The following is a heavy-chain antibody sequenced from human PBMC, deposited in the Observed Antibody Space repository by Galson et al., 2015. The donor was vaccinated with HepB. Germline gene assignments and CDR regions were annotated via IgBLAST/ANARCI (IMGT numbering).Heavy chain of an antibody. V-gene: IGHV3-23*01. J-gene: IGHJ1*01. CDR2: MSDNGDNT. Sequence: SLRLSCAASGFSFSDYNMNWVRQAPGKGLEWVSGMSDNGDNTFYADSVKGRFTISRDISKNTVYLQMNSLRVEDTAVYYCATRSGASGWYSYFQHWGQGTLLTVSS. CDR3: ATRSGASGWYSYFQH. CDR1: GFSFSDYN. D-gene: IGHD6-19*01.